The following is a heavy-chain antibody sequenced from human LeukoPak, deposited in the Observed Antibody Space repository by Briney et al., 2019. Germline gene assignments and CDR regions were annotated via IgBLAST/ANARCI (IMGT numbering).Heavy chain of an antibody. CDR1: GFTFSNYY. J-gene: IGHJ5*02. CDR3: ARERDGYTNP. CDR2: ITSTGSYT. D-gene: IGHD5-24*01. Sequence: GGSLRLSCAASGFTFSNYYMSWIRQTPGKGLEWISYITSTGSYTHYADSVKGRFTISRDNARNSLYLQMNSLRAEDTAVYYWARERDGYTNPWGRGTLVTVSS. V-gene: IGHV3-11*06.